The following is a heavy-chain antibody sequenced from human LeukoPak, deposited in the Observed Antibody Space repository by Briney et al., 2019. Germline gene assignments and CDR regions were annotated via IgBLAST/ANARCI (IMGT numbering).Heavy chain of an antibody. CDR2: IYYSGST. CDR3: ARDRSGYGVDY. D-gene: IGHD5-12*01. J-gene: IGHJ4*02. CDR1: GGSISSYY. V-gene: IGHV4-59*01. Sequence: SETLFLTCTVPGGSISSYYWSWIRQPPGKGLEWIGYIYYSGSTNYNPSLKSRVTISVDTSKNQFSLKLSSVTAADTAVYYCARDRSGYGVDYWGQGTLVTVSS.